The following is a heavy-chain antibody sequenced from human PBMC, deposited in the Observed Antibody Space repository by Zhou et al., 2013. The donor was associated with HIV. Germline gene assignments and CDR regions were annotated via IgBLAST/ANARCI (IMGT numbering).Heavy chain of an antibody. CDR1: GYTFTKNS. J-gene: IGHJ4*02. V-gene: IGHV1-46*01. CDR2: INPSDGTT. Sequence: QVQLIQSGAEVKKPGASVKVSCKASGYTFTKNSMHWVRQAPGRGLEWMGLINPSDGTTNYAQKFQGRVTMTRDTSITTAYMELSRLTSDDTAVYFCARVLFDRFDYWGQGTLVTVSS. CDR3: ARVLFDRFDY. D-gene: IGHD3-9*01.